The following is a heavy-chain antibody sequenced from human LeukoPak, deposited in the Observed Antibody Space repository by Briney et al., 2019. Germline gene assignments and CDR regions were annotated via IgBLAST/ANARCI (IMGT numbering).Heavy chain of an antibody. CDR1: GFTFSSYS. Sequence: GGSLRLSCAASGFTFSSYSMNWVRQAPGKGLEWVSYISSSSSTIYYADSVKGRFTISRDNAKNSLYLQMNSLRAEDTAVYYCAKGWAIVVVVAAADYWGQGTLVTVSS. CDR3: AKGWAIVVVVAAADY. V-gene: IGHV3-48*01. D-gene: IGHD2-15*01. J-gene: IGHJ4*02. CDR2: ISSSSSTI.